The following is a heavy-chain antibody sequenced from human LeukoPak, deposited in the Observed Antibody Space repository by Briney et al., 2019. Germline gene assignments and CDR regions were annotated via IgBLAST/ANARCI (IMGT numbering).Heavy chain of an antibody. CDR1: GGTFSSYA. CDR2: IIPIFGTA. J-gene: IGHJ5*02. Sequence: SVKVSCKASGGTFSSYAISWVRQAPGQGLEWMGGIIPIFGTANYAQKFQGRVTITADESTSTAYVELSSLRSEDTAVYYCARDLYCGGDCYSGRKWFDPWGQGTLVTVSS. V-gene: IGHV1-69*13. D-gene: IGHD2-21*01. CDR3: ARDLYCGGDCYSGRKWFDP.